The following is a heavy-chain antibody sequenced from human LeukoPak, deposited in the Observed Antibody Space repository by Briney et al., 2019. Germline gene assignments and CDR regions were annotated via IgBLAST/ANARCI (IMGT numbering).Heavy chain of an antibody. D-gene: IGHD3-10*01. J-gene: IGHJ4*02. CDR3: AKSIVFRGVLGY. V-gene: IGHV3-7*05. Sequence: GGSLRLSCAGSGFTRHSWMSWVRQAPGKGLEWVANMKQDETEEYYVDSVKGRFTISRDNAKNSLYLQMNSLRVEDTAVYYCAKSIVFRGVLGYWGQGAPVTVSS. CDR2: MKQDETEE. CDR1: GFTRHSW.